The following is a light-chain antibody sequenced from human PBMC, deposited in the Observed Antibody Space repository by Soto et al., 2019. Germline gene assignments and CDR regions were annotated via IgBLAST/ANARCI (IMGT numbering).Light chain of an antibody. CDR1: QSISSY. V-gene: IGKV1-39*01. J-gene: IGKJ1*01. CDR3: QQSYSTPPT. CDR2: AAS. Sequence: DLQMTQSPSSLSASVGDRVTITCRASQSISSYLNWYQQKPGKAPKLLIYAASSLQSGVPSRFSGSGSGTDFALTISSLQPEDFETYYCQQSYSTPPTFGQGTTVEIK.